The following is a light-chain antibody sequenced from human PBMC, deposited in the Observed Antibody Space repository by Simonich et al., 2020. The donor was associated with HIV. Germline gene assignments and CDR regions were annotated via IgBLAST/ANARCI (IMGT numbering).Light chain of an antibody. CDR1: QSISSY. CDR2: DAS. CDR3: RQRSNWPLT. V-gene: IGKV3-11*01. J-gene: IGKJ4*01. Sequence: EIVLTQSPATPSLSPGERATLSCRANQSISSYLAWYQQKPGQAPRLLIYDASNRATGIPARFSGSGSGTDFTLTISSLEPEDFVVYYCRQRSNWPLTFGGGTKVEIK.